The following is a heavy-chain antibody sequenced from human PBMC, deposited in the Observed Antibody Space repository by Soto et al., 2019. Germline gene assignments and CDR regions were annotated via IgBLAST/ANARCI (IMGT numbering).Heavy chain of an antibody. CDR3: ARWDYDKVLYNWFDP. Sequence: QVQLVQSGAEVKKPGSSVKVSCKASGGTFSSYTISWVRQAPGQGLEWMGRIIPILGIANYAQKFQGRVTITAETSPXTADRELSRLSSEDTAVYYCARWDYDKVLYNWFDPWGQGTLVTVSS. J-gene: IGHJ5*02. D-gene: IGHD3-22*01. V-gene: IGHV1-69*02. CDR1: GGTFSSYT. CDR2: IIPILGIA.